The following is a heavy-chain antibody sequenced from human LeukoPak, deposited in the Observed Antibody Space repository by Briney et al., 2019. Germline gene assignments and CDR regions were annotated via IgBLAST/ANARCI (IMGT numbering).Heavy chain of an antibody. J-gene: IGHJ4*02. CDR1: GFTFSSFSMN. D-gene: IGHD3-22*01. CDR2: IYYTGST. CDR3: ATPDSSGYYYLY. Sequence: PGGSLRLSCAASGFTFSSFSMNWVRHPPGRGLEWIGNIYYTGSTYYNPSLKSRVTISVETSKNQFSLKLTSVTAADTAVYYCATPDSSGYYYLYWGQGTLVTVSS. V-gene: IGHV4-59*04.